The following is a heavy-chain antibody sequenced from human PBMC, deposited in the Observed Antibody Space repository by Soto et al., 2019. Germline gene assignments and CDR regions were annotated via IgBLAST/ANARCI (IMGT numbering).Heavy chain of an antibody. D-gene: IGHD6-6*01. CDR1: GDAITSYD. J-gene: IGHJ4*02. CDR2: MFASGST. CDR3: ARGRYNTGSSIPYFDN. V-gene: IGHV4-4*07. Sequence: KPSETLSLTCTVSGDAITSYDWSWVRQPAGKGLEWIGRMFASGSTNYNPSLRSRVTLSIDRAKKQFSLKLNSVTAADTAVYFCARGRYNTGSSIPYFDNWGQGTLVTVSS.